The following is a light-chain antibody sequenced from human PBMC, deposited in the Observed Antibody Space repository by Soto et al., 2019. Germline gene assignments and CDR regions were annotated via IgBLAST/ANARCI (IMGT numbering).Light chain of an antibody. CDR3: NSYAGSNNWV. Sequence: SALTQPPSASGSPGQSVTLSCTGTSSDVGGYNYVSWYQQHPGKAPKLMIYEVSKRPSGVPDRFSGSKSGNTASLTVSGLQAEDEADYYCNSYAGSNNWVFGGGTKLTVL. CDR1: SSDVGGYNY. CDR2: EVS. V-gene: IGLV2-8*01. J-gene: IGLJ3*02.